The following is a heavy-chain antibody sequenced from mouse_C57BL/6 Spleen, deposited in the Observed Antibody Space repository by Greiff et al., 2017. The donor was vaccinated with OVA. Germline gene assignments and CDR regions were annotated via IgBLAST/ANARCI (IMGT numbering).Heavy chain of an antibody. CDR3: TRDRDYYGSSPYYYAMDY. J-gene: IGHJ4*01. V-gene: IGHV5-9-1*02. CDR1: GFTFSSYA. CDR2: ISSGGDYI. Sequence: EVKLMESGEGLVKPGGSLKLSCAASGFTFSSYAMSWVRQTPEKRLEWVAYISSGGDYIYYADTVKGRFTISRDNARNTLYLQMSSLKSEDTAMYYCTRDRDYYGSSPYYYAMDYWGQGTSVTVSS. D-gene: IGHD1-1*01.